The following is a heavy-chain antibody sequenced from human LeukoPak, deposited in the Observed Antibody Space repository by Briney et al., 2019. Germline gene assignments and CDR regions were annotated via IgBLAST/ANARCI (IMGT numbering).Heavy chain of an antibody. V-gene: IGHV3-30*12. J-gene: IGHJ4*02. D-gene: IGHD5-18*01. Sequence: PGGSLRLSCAASGFTFSSHGMHWVRQAPGKGLEWVAVISYDGSNKYYADSVKGRFTISRDNAKNTLYLQMNSLGAEDTAVYYCASDTVDRAMGIDYWGQGTLVTVSS. CDR2: ISYDGSNK. CDR1: GFTFSSHG. CDR3: ASDTVDRAMGIDY.